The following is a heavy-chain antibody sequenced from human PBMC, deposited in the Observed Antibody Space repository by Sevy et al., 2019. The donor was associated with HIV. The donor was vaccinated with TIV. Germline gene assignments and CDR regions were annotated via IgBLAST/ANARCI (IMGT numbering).Heavy chain of an antibody. CDR3: TTGGSLFQH. CDR2: VKSKTDGGKT. V-gene: IGHV3-15*01. D-gene: IGHD3-16*01. Sequence: GGSLRLSCAASGFTFSNAWMSWVRQAPGKGLEWVGHVKSKTDGGKTDYPALGRGRFTISRDYSKNTLYLQMNSLKTEDTAVYYCTTGGSLFQHWGQGTLVIVSS. CDR1: GFTFSNAW. J-gene: IGHJ1*01.